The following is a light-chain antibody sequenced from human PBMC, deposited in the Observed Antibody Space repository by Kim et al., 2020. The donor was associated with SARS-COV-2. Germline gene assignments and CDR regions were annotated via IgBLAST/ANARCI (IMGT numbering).Light chain of an antibody. CDR1: SSDVGSYNL. CDR3: CSYAGSNV. J-gene: IGLJ1*01. V-gene: IGLV2-23*01. Sequence: SPGQSITSSCTGTSSDVGSYNLVSWYQQHPGKAPKLMIYEGSKRPSGVSNRFSGSKSGNTASLTISGLQAEDEADYYCCSYAGSNVFGTGTKVTVL. CDR2: EGS.